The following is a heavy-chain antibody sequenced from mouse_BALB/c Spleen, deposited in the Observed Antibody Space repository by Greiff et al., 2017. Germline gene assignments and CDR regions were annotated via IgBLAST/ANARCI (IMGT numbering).Heavy chain of an antibody. CDR1: GYSITSDYA. CDR2: ISYSGST. V-gene: IGHV3-2*02. CDR3: ARDGKGGYFDY. D-gene: IGHD2-1*01. Sequence: DVQLQESGPGLVKPSQSLSLTCTVTGYSITSDYAWNWIRQFPGNKLEWMGYISYSGSTSYNPSLKSRISITRDTSKNQFFLQLNSVTTEDTATYYCARDGKGGYFDYWGQGTTLTVSS. J-gene: IGHJ2*01.